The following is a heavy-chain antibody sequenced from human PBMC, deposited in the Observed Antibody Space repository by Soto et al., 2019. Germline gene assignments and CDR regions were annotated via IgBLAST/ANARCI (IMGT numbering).Heavy chain of an antibody. D-gene: IGHD4-17*01. J-gene: IGHJ6*02. Sequence: GASVKVSCKASGYTFTGYYVLWVRQAPGQGPECMGWINPYTGGTNYAQKFQGRVTMTRDTSISTAYMELSKLISDDTAVYYCASPLYGDYDADYYYGMDVWGQGTTVTVSS. CDR3: ASPLYGDYDADYYYGMDV. V-gene: IGHV1-2*02. CDR2: INPYTGGT. CDR1: GYTFTGYY.